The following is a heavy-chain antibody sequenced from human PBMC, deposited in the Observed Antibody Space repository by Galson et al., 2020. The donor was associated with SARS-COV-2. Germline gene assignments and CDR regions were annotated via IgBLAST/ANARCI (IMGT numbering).Heavy chain of an antibody. J-gene: IGHJ4*02. D-gene: IGHD3-3*01. Sequence: GGSLRLSCAASGFTFSSYWMSWVRQAPGKGLEWVANIKQDGSAKYYVDSVKGRFTISRDNAKNSLYLQMNSLRAEDTAVYYCARKDINFWSGYPGYYFDYWGQGTLVTVSS. CDR1: GFTFSSYW. CDR2: IKQDGSAK. V-gene: IGHV3-7*03. CDR3: ARKDINFWSGYPGYYFDY.